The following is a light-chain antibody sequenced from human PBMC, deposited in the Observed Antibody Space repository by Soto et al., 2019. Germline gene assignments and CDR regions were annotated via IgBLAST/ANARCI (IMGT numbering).Light chain of an antibody. CDR1: SSNIGSNT. V-gene: IGLV1-44*01. J-gene: IGLJ1*01. Sequence: QSVLTQPPSASGTPGQRVTISCSGSSSNIGSNTVNWYQQLPGTAAKLLIYNNNQRPSGVPDRFSGSKSGTSASLAISGLQSEDEDDYYCAAWDDSLNGLVFGTGTKLTVL. CDR3: AAWDDSLNGLV. CDR2: NNN.